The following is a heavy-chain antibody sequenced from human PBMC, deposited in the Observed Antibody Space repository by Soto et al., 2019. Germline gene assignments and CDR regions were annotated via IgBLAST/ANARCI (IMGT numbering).Heavy chain of an antibody. CDR3: ARPLSSGWTAAYFDY. J-gene: IGHJ4*02. V-gene: IGHV4-34*01. CDR2: INHSGST. Sequence: SETLSLTCAVYGGSFSGYYWSWIRQPPGKGLEWIGEINHSGSTNYNPSLKSRVTISVDTSKNQFSLKLSSVTAADTAVYYCARPLSSGWTAAYFDYWGQGTLVTVSS. CDR1: GGSFSGYY. D-gene: IGHD6-19*01.